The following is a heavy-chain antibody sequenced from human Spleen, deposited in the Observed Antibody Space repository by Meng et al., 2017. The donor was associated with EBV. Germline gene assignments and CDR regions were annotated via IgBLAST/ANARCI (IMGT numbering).Heavy chain of an antibody. D-gene: IGHD4-23*01. Sequence: QVQLQRWGAGLLTSSEXLSLTLPVPGCPVSSGSYYWRWIRQPPGKGVEWIGYIYYSGSTNYNPSLKSRVTISVDTSKNQFSLELNSVTAADTAGYYCARVTVGGSLQGDYFDYWGQGALVTVSS. CDR1: GCPVSSGSYY. J-gene: IGHJ4*02. CDR2: IYYSGST. CDR3: ARVTVGGSLQGDYFDY. V-gene: IGHV4-61*01.